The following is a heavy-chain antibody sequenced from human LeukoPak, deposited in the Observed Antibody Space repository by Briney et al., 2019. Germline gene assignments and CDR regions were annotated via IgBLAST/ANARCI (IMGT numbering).Heavy chain of an antibody. Sequence: PGGSLRLSCAASGFTFSNAWMSWVRQAPGKGLEWVGRIKSKTDGGTTDYAAPVKGRFTISRDDSKNTLYLQMNSLKTEDTAVYYCASPYYYASGSFDVWGQGTLVTVSS. CDR3: ASPYYYASGSFDV. J-gene: IGHJ4*02. D-gene: IGHD3-10*01. CDR1: GFTFSNAW. V-gene: IGHV3-15*01. CDR2: IKSKTDGGTT.